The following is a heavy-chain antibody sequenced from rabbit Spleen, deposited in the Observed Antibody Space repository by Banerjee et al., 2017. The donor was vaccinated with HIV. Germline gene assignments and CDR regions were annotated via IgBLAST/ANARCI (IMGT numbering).Heavy chain of an antibody. CDR3: ARCNANSGYCYYGMDL. Sequence: QLEESGGDLVKPEGSLTLTCTASGFSFNSGFWICWVRQAPGKGLEWIGCIYTGSSGTDYASWVNGRFTISKTSSTAVTLQMTSLAAADTATYFCARCNANSGYCYYGMDLWGPGTLVTVS. CDR2: IYTGSSGT. V-gene: IGHV1S45*01. CDR1: GFSFNSGFW. D-gene: IGHD1-1*01. J-gene: IGHJ6*01.